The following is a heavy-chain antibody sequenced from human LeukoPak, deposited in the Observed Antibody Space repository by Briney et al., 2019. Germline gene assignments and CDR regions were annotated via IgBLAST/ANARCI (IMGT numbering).Heavy chain of an antibody. CDR1: GFTFTGYY. D-gene: IGHD3-10*01. J-gene: IGHJ3*02. CDR2: MNPDSGNT. V-gene: IGHV1-8*02. CDR3: ARARGYDVFDM. Sequence: ASVKVSCKASGFTFTGYYIHWVRQAPGQGLEWMGWMNPDSGNTGYAQKFQSRVTMTRDTSITTAYMDLSSLRSEDTAVYYCARARGYDVFDMWGQGTMVTVSS.